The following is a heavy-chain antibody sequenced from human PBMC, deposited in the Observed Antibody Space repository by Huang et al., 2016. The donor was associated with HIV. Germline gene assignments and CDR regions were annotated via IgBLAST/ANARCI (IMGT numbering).Heavy chain of an antibody. D-gene: IGHD3-3*01. Sequence: QVQLQESGPGLVKPSETLSLTCTVSGGSISTHYWSWIRQPPGKGLGWIGSIDYSGSTNYSPPLKSRVTILRDTSKNQFSLRVNSVTAADTAMYYCARDHHDFWRGYRRMYFFDHWGQGTLVTVSS. V-gene: IGHV4-59*11. J-gene: IGHJ4*02. CDR3: ARDHHDFWRGYRRMYFFDH. CDR2: IDYSGST. CDR1: GGSISTHY.